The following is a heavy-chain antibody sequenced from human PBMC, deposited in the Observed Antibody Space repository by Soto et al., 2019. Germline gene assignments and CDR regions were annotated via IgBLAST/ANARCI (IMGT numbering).Heavy chain of an antibody. J-gene: IGHJ6*03. CDR1: GFTFSGSA. Sequence: EVQLVESGGGLVQPGGSLKLSCAASGFTFSGSAMHWVRQASGKGLEWVGRIRSKANSYATAYAASVKGRFTISRDDSKNTAYLQMNSLKTEDTAVYYCTLHHEEDIVLMAIGYMDVWGKGTTVTVSS. D-gene: IGHD2-8*01. CDR2: IRSKANSYAT. V-gene: IGHV3-73*01. CDR3: TLHHEEDIVLMAIGYMDV.